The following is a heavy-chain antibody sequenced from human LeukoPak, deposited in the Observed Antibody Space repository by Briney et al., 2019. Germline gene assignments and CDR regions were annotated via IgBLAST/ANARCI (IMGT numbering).Heavy chain of an antibody. J-gene: IGHJ2*01. CDR2: IYHSGNT. Sequence: SETLSLTCFLSGASFRSGYYWGWFRQAPGKRPEWIGSIYHSGNTYYNPSLKSRVTISIDTSKTQMSLRLSSVAATDTAVYYCARDWVVVPTAHWKIWFFDLWGRGTMVTVSS. V-gene: IGHV4-38-2*02. D-gene: IGHD2-2*01. CDR3: ARDWVVVPTAHWKIWFFDL. CDR1: GASFRSGYY.